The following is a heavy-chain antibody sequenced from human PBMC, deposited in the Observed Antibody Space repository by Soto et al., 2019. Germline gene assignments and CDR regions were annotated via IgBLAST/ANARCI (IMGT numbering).Heavy chain of an antibody. CDR2: ISGLNGNT. Sequence: QVHLVQSGVEVKKPGASVKVSCKASGYSFSTYGISWVRQAPGQGLECMGWISGLNGNTNYAQNLQGRVTMTTDTSTSTAYMELRSLGFDDTAMYYCARDLFGEDGAGYFDYWGQGTLVTVSS. J-gene: IGHJ4*02. CDR1: GYSFSTYG. CDR3: ARDLFGEDGAGYFDY. V-gene: IGHV1-18*01. D-gene: IGHD3-10*01.